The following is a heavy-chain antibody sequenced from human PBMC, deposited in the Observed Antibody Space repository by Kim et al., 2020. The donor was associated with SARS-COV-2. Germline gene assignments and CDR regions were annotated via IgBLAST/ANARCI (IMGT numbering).Heavy chain of an antibody. Sequence: VKGRFTIARDNSKNTLYLQMNSLRAEDTAVYYCAAGANSGYDYYYYGMDVWGQGTTVTVSS. D-gene: IGHD5-12*01. J-gene: IGHJ6*02. CDR3: AAGANSGYDYYYYGMDV. V-gene: IGHV3-53*01.